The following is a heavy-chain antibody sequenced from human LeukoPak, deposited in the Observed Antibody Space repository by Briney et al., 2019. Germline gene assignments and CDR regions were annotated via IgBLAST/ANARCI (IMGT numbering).Heavy chain of an antibody. J-gene: IGHJ4*02. CDR3: ASPGIAAAASGY. CDR1: GYTFTSYA. CDR2: INAGNGNT. D-gene: IGHD6-13*01. Sequence: ASVKVSCKASGYTFTSYAMHWVRQAPGQRLEWMGWINAGNGNTKYSQKFQGRVTITRDTSASTAYMELSSLRSEDTAVYYCASPGIAAAASGYWGQGTLVTVSS. V-gene: IGHV1-3*01.